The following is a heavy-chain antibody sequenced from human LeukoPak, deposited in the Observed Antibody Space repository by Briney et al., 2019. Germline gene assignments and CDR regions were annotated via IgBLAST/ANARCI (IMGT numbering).Heavy chain of an antibody. J-gene: IGHJ4*02. CDR3: ARQIGPDY. CDR1: GFTFSSYE. CDR2: ISSGGSTI. Sequence: GGSLRLSCAASGFTFSSYEMNWVRQAPGKGLEWLSYISSGGSTIYYADSVKGRFTISRDNSKNTLYLQMNSLRAEDTAVYYCARQIGPDYWGQGTLVTVSS. D-gene: IGHD3-10*01. V-gene: IGHV3-48*03.